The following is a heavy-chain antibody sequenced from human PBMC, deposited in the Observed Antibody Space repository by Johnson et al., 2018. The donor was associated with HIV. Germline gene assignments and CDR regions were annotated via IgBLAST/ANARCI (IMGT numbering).Heavy chain of an antibody. Sequence: GSNKYYADSVKGRFTISRDNSKNTLYLQMNSLRAEDTAVYYCAKPYGSGSYDAFDIWGQGTMVTVSS. CDR3: AKPYGSGSYDAFDI. J-gene: IGHJ3*02. CDR2: GSNK. V-gene: IGHV3-33*06. D-gene: IGHD3-10*01.